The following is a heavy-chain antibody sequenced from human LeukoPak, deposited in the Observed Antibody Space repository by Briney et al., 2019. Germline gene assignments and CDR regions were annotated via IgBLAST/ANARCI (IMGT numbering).Heavy chain of an antibody. V-gene: IGHV3-53*01. Sequence: GGSLRLSCAASGFTVSSNYMSWVRQAPGKGLEWGSVIYSGGSTYYADSVKGRFTISRDNSKNTLYLQMNSLRAEDTAVYYCAREPVYDYVWGSYRDYWGQGTLVTVSS. CDR3: AREPVYDYVWGSYRDY. D-gene: IGHD3-16*02. J-gene: IGHJ4*02. CDR1: GFTVSSNY. CDR2: IYSGGST.